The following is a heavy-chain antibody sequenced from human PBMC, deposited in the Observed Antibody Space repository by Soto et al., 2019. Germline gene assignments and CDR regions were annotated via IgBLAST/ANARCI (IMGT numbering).Heavy chain of an antibody. J-gene: IGHJ4*02. D-gene: IGHD3-3*01. V-gene: IGHV3-23*01. Sequence: GGSLSLACAACGLSFSSYSMSWVRQAPGKGLEWVSAISGSGGSTYYADSVKGRFTISRDNSKNTLYLQMNSLRAEDTALYYCAKGFDCGIGYYVYWGQGTLVTVSS. CDR1: GLSFSSYS. CDR2: ISGSGGST. CDR3: AKGFDCGIGYYVY.